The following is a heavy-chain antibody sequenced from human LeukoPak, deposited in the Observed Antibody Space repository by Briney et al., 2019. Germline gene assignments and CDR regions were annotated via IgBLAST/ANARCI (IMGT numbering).Heavy chain of an antibody. CDR3: ARLQITMVRGVIIDY. Sequence: SETLSLTCTVSGGSISSGSYYWSWIRQPPGKGLEWIGYIYYSGSTNYNPSLKSRVTISVDTSKNQFSLKLSSVTAADTAVYYCARLQITMVRGVIIDYWGQGTLVTVSS. J-gene: IGHJ4*02. V-gene: IGHV4-61*01. CDR1: GGSISSGSYY. D-gene: IGHD3-10*01. CDR2: IYYSGST.